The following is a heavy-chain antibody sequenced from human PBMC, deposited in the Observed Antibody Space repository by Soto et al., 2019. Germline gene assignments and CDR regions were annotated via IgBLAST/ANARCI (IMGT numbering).Heavy chain of an antibody. CDR2: TYYRSKWYN. V-gene: IGHV6-1*01. Sequence: SQTLSLTCAISGDSVSSNSAAWNWIRQSPSRGLEWLGRTYYRSKWYNDYAVSVKSRITINPDTSKNQLSLQLNSVTPEDTAVYYCAREDYYGSGSYYTDYYFDYWGQGTLVTVSS. D-gene: IGHD3-10*01. J-gene: IGHJ4*02. CDR1: GDSVSSNSAA. CDR3: AREDYYGSGSYYTDYYFDY.